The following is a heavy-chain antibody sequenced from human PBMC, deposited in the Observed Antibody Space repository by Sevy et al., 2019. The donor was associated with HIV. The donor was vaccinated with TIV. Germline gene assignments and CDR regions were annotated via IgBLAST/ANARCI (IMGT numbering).Heavy chain of an antibody. Sequence: GGPLRLSCAASGFTFSSYAMHWVRQAPGKGLEWVAVISYDGSNKYYADSVKGRFTISRDNSKNTLYLQMNSLRAEDTAVYYCARDRQHSSGPNPYFDYWGQGTLVTVSS. J-gene: IGHJ4*02. V-gene: IGHV3-30*04. D-gene: IGHD6-19*01. CDR2: ISYDGSNK. CDR3: ARDRQHSSGPNPYFDY. CDR1: GFTFSSYA.